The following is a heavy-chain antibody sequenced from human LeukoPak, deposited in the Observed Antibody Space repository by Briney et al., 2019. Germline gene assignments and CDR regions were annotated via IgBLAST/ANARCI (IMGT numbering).Heavy chain of an antibody. D-gene: IGHD1-26*01. Sequence: GGSLRLSCAASGFIFRNYEIIWVRQAPGEGLEWVSYISTSGNDIYYADSVKGRFTISRDNAKNSLYLQLNSLRADDTAVYYCARGAQWVLDYWGQGALVTVSS. V-gene: IGHV3-48*03. J-gene: IGHJ4*02. CDR2: ISTSGNDI. CDR3: ARGAQWVLDY. CDR1: GFIFRNYE.